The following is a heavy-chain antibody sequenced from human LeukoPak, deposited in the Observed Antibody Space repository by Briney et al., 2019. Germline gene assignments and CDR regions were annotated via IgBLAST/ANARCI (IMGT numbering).Heavy chain of an antibody. D-gene: IGHD6-13*01. CDR2: INPNSGGT. CDR1: GYTFTGYY. Sequence: ASVKVSCKASGYTFTGYYMHWVRQAPGQGLEWMGWINPNSGGTNYAQKFQGRVTMTRDTSISTAYMELSRLRSDDTAVYYCAREEIAAAVNFDYWSQGTLVTVSS. V-gene: IGHV1-2*02. J-gene: IGHJ4*02. CDR3: AREEIAAAVNFDY.